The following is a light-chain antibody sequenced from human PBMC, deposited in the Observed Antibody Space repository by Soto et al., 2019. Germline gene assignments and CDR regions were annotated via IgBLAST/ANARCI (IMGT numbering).Light chain of an antibody. CDR2: RNN. CDR3: AAWDDNLRSVV. Sequence: QSVLTQAPSASGAPGQRVFISCSGSSPNIGSNYVYWYQQFPGTAPKLLILRNNQRPSGVPDRFSASKSGTSAPLAISGLRSEDEADYHCAAWDDNLRSVVFGGGTQLTVL. CDR1: SPNIGSNY. V-gene: IGLV1-47*01. J-gene: IGLJ2*01.